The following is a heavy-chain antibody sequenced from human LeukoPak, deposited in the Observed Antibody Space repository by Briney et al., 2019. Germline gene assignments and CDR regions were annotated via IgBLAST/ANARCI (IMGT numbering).Heavy chain of an antibody. J-gene: IGHJ4*02. D-gene: IGHD6-13*01. CDR1: GGSISSSSYY. CDR3: ARVVSSWYYFDY. CDR2: IYYSWST. V-gene: IGHV4-39*07. Sequence: SETLSLTCTVSGGSISSSSYYWGWIRQPPGKGLEWIGSIYYSWSTYYNPSLKSRVTISVDTSKNQFSLKLSSVTAADTAVYYCARVVSSWYYFDYWGQGTLVTVSS.